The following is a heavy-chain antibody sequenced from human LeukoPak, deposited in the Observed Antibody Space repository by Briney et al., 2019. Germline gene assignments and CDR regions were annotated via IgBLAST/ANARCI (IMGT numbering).Heavy chain of an antibody. Sequence: PGRSLRLSCAASGFTFSSYGMHWVRQAPGKGLEWVAVISYDGTNKYYPDSVKGRFTISRDNSKNTLYLQMNSLRAEDTAVYFCAKDKYGWLSLDWYFDLWGRGTLVTVSS. CDR2: ISYDGTNK. V-gene: IGHV3-30*18. D-gene: IGHD5-12*01. CDR1: GFTFSSYG. CDR3: AKDKYGWLSLDWYFDL. J-gene: IGHJ2*01.